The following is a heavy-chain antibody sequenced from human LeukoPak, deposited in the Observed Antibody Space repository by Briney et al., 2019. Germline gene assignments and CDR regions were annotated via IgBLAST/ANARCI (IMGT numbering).Heavy chain of an antibody. D-gene: IGHD1-20*01. CDR3: AKDVGITGTAGHFDY. CDR2: ISGSGGST. V-gene: IGHV3-23*01. Sequence: PGGSLRLSCAASGFTFSSYAMSWVRQAPGKGLEWVSAISGSGGSTYYADSVKGRFTISRDNSKNTLCLQMNSLRAEDTAVYYCAKDVGITGTAGHFDYWGQGALVTVSS. J-gene: IGHJ4*02. CDR1: GFTFSSYA.